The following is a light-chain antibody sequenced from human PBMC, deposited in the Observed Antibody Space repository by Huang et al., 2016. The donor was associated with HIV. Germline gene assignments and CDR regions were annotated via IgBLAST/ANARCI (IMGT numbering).Light chain of an antibody. J-gene: IGKJ4*01. CDR1: QSVSTN. V-gene: IGKV3-15*01. CDR3: QQYNNWPPLT. Sequence: EVEMTQSPATLSVSPGERATLSCRASQSVSTNLAWYQQRPGQAPRLLIHGTSTRASGVSARFSGSGSGTEFTLTISSLQSEDYAVYDCQQYNNWPPLTFGGGTKVEMK. CDR2: GTS.